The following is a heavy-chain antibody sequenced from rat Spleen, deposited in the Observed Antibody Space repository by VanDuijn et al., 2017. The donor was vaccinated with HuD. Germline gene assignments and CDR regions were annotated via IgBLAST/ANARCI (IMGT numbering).Heavy chain of an antibody. J-gene: IGHJ2*01. CDR1: GFIFSDHY. D-gene: IGHD2-2*01. V-gene: IGHV5-29*01. CDR2: INYDGRST. CDR3: STTGYRAYFFDY. Sequence: EVQLVESDGGLVQPGRSLKLSCAASGFIFSDHYVAWVRQAPTKGLEWVATINYDGRSTFYRDSVRDRFTISRENGKNTLYLQMDSLRSEDTATYYCSTTGYRAYFFDYWGQGIMVTVSS.